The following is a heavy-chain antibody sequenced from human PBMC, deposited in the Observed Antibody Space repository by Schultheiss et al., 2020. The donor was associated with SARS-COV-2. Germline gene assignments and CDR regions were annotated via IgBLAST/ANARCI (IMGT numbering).Heavy chain of an antibody. CDR3: ARSRWFGEVNKYYFDY. CDR2: IYYSGST. CDR1: GGSISSSSYY. V-gene: IGHV4-39*01. J-gene: IGHJ4*02. D-gene: IGHD3-10*01. Sequence: SQTLSLTCTVSGGSISSSSYYWGWIRQPPGKGLEWIGSIYYSGSTYYNPSLKSRVTISVDTSKNQFSLKLSSVTAADTAVYYCARSRWFGEVNKYYFDYWGQGTLVTVSS.